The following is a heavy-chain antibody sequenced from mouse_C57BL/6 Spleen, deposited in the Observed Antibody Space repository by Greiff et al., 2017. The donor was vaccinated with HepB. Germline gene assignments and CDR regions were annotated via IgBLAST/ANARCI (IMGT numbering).Heavy chain of an antibody. Sequence: VKLQESGPELVKPGASVKISCKASGYAFSSSWMNWVKQRPGKGLEWIGRIYPGDGDTNYNGKFKGKATLTADKSSSTAYLQLSSLTSEDSAVYFCARSPDWACFDYWGQGTTLTVSS. CDR1: GYAFSSSW. V-gene: IGHV1-82*01. CDR3: ARSPDWACFDY. J-gene: IGHJ2*01. CDR2: IYPGDGDT. D-gene: IGHD4-1*01.